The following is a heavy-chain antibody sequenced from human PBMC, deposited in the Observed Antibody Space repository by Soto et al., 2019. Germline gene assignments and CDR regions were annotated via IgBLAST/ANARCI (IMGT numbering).Heavy chain of an antibody. J-gene: IGHJ4*02. Sequence: PGGALRLSCTSSGFTFSNAWMSWVRQAPGKGLEWVGRIKSKTDGGTTDYAAPVKGRFTISRDDSKNTLYLQMNSLKTEDTAVYYCTTVAYNWNYSVYWGQGTLVTVSS. CDR1: GFTFSNAW. CDR2: IKSKTDGGTT. D-gene: IGHD1-20*01. V-gene: IGHV3-15*01. CDR3: TTVAYNWNYSVY.